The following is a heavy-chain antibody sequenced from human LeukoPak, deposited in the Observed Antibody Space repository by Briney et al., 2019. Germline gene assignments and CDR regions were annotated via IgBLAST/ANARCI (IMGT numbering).Heavy chain of an antibody. CDR3: AREVGGSYDAFDI. CDR2: INQDGSEE. J-gene: IGHJ3*02. Sequence: GGSLRLSCAASGFTFSSYGMHWVRQAPGKGLEGVANINQDGSEEYYVDSVKGRFTISGDNAKNSLYLQMNSLRAEDTAVYYCAREVGGSYDAFDIWGQGIMVTVSS. V-gene: IGHV3-7*01. CDR1: GFTFSSYG. D-gene: IGHD1-26*01.